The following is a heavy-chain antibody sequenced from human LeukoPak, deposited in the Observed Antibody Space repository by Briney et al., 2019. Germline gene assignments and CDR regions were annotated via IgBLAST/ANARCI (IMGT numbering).Heavy chain of an antibody. CDR3: AREGYGGPFDY. J-gene: IGHJ4*02. D-gene: IGHD4-23*01. CDR1: GYSISSGYY. CDR2: IYHSGST. Sequence: PSETLSLTCTVSGYSISSGYYWGWIRQPPGKGLEWIGSIYHSGSTYYNPSLKSRVTISVDTSKNQFSLKLSSVTAADTAVYYCAREGYGGPFDYWGQGTLVTVSS. V-gene: IGHV4-38-2*02.